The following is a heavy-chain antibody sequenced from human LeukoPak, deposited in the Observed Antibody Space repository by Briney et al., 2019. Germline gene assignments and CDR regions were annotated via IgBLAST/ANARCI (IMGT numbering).Heavy chain of an antibody. V-gene: IGHV4-59*08. CDR1: GGSISSYY. D-gene: IGHD1-1*01. Sequence: SETLSLTCTVSGGSISSYYWSWIRQPPGKGLEWIGYIYYSGSTYYNPSLKSRVTISVDTSKNQFSLKLSSVTAADTAVYYCASRKNYWKPADSWGQGTLVTVSS. J-gene: IGHJ5*02. CDR3: ASRKNYWKPADS. CDR2: IYYSGST.